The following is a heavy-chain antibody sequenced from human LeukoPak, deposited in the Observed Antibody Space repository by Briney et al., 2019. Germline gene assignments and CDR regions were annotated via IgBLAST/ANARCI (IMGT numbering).Heavy chain of an antibody. V-gene: IGHV3-7*01. CDR3: ARDGSTWSY. CDR1: GFSFNSYW. Sequence: GGSLRLSCAASGFSFNSYWMTWVRQAPGKGLEWVANIKQDGSEKYYVDSVKGRFTISRDNAKNSLYLQMNSLRAEDTAVYYCARDGSTWSYWGQGTLVTVSS. CDR2: IKQDGSEK. D-gene: IGHD6-13*01. J-gene: IGHJ4*02.